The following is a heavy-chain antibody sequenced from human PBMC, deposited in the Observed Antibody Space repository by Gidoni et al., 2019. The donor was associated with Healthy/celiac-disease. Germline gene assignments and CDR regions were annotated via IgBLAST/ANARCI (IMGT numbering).Heavy chain of an antibody. CDR3: ARDRRPMVRGVIEY. CDR1: GYSFTSYY. V-gene: IGHV1-46*01. J-gene: IGHJ4*02. CDR2: SNPSGGST. D-gene: IGHD3-10*01. Sequence: QVQLVQSGAEVKKPAASVTLSCKPSGYSFTSYYMHWVRHDPGQGLEWMGISNPSGGSTSYAPKFQGRVTMTRDKSTSTVYMVLSSLRSEDTAVYYCARDRRPMVRGVIEYWGQGTLVTVSS.